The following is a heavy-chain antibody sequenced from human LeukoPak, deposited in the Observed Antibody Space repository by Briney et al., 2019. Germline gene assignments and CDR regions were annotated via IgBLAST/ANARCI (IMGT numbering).Heavy chain of an antibody. CDR3: ARGTMGATTGYYYYYMDV. CDR2: INPSGST. Sequence: SETLSLTCAVYGGSFSGYHWTWIRQSPGKGLEWIGDINPSGSTYYNPSLKSRLTISVDTSKNQFSLKLRSVTAADTAVYYCARGTMGATTGYYYYYMDVWGKGTTVTVSS. CDR1: GGSFSGYH. J-gene: IGHJ6*03. V-gene: IGHV4-34*01. D-gene: IGHD1-26*01.